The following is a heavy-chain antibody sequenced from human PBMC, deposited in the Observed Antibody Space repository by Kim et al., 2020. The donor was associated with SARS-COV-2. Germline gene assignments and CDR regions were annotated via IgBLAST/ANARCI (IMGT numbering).Heavy chain of an antibody. CDR1: GFTFSSYA. V-gene: IGHV3-30-3*01. CDR2: ISYDGSNK. CDR3: ARDRAASITIFGVVINRAPAPFDY. D-gene: IGHD3-3*01. Sequence: GGSLRLSCAASGFTFSSYAMHWVRQAPGKGLEWVAVISYDGSNKYYADSVKGRFTISRDNSKNTLYLQMNSLRAEDTAVYYCARDRAASITIFGVVINRAPAPFDYWGQGTLVTVSS. J-gene: IGHJ4*02.